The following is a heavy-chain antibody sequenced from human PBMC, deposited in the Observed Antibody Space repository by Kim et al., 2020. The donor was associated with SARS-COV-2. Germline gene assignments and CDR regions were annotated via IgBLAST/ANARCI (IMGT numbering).Heavy chain of an antibody. CDR2: VKSKTEGGTT. D-gene: IGHD3-10*01. V-gene: IGHV3-15*01. J-gene: IGHJ1*01. Sequence: GGSLRLSCAASGFTFNNAWMSWVRQAPGKGLEWVGRVKSKTEGGTTDYAAPVKGRFTISRDDSKNTLYLQMNSLKTEDTAVYYCTTGYYYGSGSYGHWG. CDR1: GFTFNNAW. CDR3: TTGYYYGSGSYGH.